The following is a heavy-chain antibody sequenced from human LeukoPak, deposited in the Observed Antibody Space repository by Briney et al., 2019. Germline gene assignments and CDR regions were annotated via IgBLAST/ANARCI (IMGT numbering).Heavy chain of an antibody. CDR3: ARGSHIGAAGILDN. V-gene: IGHV3-23*01. CDR2: ISSSGVGT. J-gene: IGHJ4*02. D-gene: IGHD6-13*01. CDR1: GFTFINYA. Sequence: GGSLRLSCVTSGFTFINYAMTWVRQAAGKGLEWVSSISSSGVGTHYADSVKGRFTIPRDDSKNTLYLQMNSLRAEDTAVYYCARGSHIGAAGILDNWGQGTLVTVSS.